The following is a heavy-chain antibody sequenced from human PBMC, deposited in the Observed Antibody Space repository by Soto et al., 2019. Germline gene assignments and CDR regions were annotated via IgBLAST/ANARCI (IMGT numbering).Heavy chain of an antibody. CDR2: INSDGSST. CDR3: VRTSLVVAAATGEDY. Sequence: EVQLVESGGGLVQPGGSLRLSCAASGFTFSSYWMHWVRQAPGKGLVWVSRINSDGSSTSYADSVKGRFTISRDNAKNTLYLQMTSLRAEDTAVYYCVRTSLVVAAATGEDYWGQGTLVPVSS. V-gene: IGHV3-74*01. CDR1: GFTFSSYW. D-gene: IGHD2-15*01. J-gene: IGHJ4*02.